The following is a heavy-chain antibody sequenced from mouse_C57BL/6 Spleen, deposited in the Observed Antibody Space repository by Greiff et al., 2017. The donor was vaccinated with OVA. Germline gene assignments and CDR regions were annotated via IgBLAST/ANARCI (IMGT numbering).Heavy chain of an antibody. J-gene: IGHJ2*01. D-gene: IGHD1-1*01. CDR3: AREVYYGSSYFDY. Sequence: VQLQQSGPELVKPGASVKISCKASGYAFSSSWMNWVKQRPGKGLEWIGRIYPGDGDTNYNGKFKGKATLTADKSSSTAYMQLSSLTSEDSAVYFCAREVYYGSSYFDYWGQGTTLTVSS. CDR2: IYPGDGDT. CDR1: GYAFSSSW. V-gene: IGHV1-82*01.